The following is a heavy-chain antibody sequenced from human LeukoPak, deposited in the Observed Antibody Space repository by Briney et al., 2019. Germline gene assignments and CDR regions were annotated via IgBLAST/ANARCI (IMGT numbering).Heavy chain of an antibody. J-gene: IGHJ5*02. V-gene: IGHV1-2*02. D-gene: IGHD6-19*01. CDR1: GYTFTGYY. CDR2: INPNSGGT. CDR3: ARDRRTKQWLVSWFDP. Sequence: ASVKVSCKASGYTFTGYYMHWVRQAPGQGLEWMGWINPNSGGTNYAQKFQGRVTMTRDTSISTAYMELSRLRSDDTAVYYCARDRRTKQWLVSWFDPWGQGTLVTVSS.